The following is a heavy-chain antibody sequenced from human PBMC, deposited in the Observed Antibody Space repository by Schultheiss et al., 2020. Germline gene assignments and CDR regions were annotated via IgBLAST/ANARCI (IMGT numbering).Heavy chain of an antibody. D-gene: IGHD1-7*01. CDR1: GFSLGRYA. Sequence: GGSLRLSCAASGFSLGRYAMSWLRQAPGKGLEWVAVLEYDGSGQQYADSVKGRFTISRDNAKNTLYLQMSSLRAEDTAVYFCARNYNDGTSGRFDSWGQGSLVTVSS. J-gene: IGHJ5*01. CDR2: LEYDGSGQ. V-gene: IGHV3-30*04. CDR3: ARNYNDGTSGRFDS.